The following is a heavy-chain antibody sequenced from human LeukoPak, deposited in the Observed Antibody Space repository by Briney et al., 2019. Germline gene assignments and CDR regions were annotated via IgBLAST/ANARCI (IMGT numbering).Heavy chain of an antibody. CDR2: ISYDGSNK. V-gene: IGHV3-30*03. CDR1: GFTFSSYG. Sequence: GGSLRLSCAASGFTFSSYGMRWVRQAPGKGLEWVAVISYDGSNKNYADSVKGRVTISRENSKNTLYLQMNSLRAEDTAVYYCARGQPPSYYDMDVWGQGTTVTVSS. D-gene: IGHD6-13*01. J-gene: IGHJ6*02. CDR3: ARGQPPSYYDMDV.